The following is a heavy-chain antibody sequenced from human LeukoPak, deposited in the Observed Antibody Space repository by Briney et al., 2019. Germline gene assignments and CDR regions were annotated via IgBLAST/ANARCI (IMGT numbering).Heavy chain of an antibody. V-gene: IGHV3-9*01. CDR1: GFTFDDYA. CDR2: ISWNSGSI. D-gene: IGHD6-13*01. J-gene: IGHJ4*02. CDR3: AKEVHSSSWYLYGFDY. Sequence: GGSLRLSCAASGFTFDDYAMHWVRQAPGKGLEWVSGISWNSGSIGYADSVKGRSTISRDNAKNSLYLQMNSLRAEDTALYYCAKEVHSSSWYLYGFDYWGQGTLVTVSS.